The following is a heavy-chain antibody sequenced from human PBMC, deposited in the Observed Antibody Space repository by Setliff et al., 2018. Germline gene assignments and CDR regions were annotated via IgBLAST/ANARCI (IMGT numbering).Heavy chain of an antibody. CDR3: ASVDIVLMVYAL. V-gene: IGHV4-38-2*01. D-gene: IGHD2-8*01. CDR2: IYYSGST. CDR1: VYSISRDCH. Sequence: SETLSLTCAVSVYSISRDCHWGWIRQPPGKGLEWIGSIYYSGSTYYNASLKGRVTISGDTSKNQFSLKLTAVTAADTAVYYCASVDIVLMVYALWGQGTLVTVSS. J-gene: IGHJ4*02.